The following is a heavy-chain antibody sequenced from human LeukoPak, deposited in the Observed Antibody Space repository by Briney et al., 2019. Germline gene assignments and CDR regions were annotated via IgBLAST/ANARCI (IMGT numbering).Heavy chain of an antibody. CDR2: MNPNSGNT. CDR3: ARGSPFENIVVAPYYYYGMDV. CDR1: GYTFTSYD. V-gene: IGHV1-8*01. Sequence: ASVKVSCKASGYTFTSYDINWVRQATGQGLEWMGWMNPNSGNTGYAQKFQGRVTMTRNTSISTAYMELSSLRSEDTAVYYCARGSPFENIVVAPYYYYGMDVWGQGTTVTVSS. J-gene: IGHJ6*02. D-gene: IGHD2-21*01.